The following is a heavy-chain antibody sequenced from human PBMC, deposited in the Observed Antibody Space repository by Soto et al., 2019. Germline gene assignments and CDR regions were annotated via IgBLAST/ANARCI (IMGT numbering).Heavy chain of an antibody. J-gene: IGHJ4*02. CDR2: INPNSGGT. D-gene: IGHD2-2*01. V-gene: IGHV1-2*02. CDR3: ATCIVVVPAARYYFDY. Sequence: ASVKVSCKASGYTFTGYYMHWVRRAPGQGLEWMGWINPNSGGTNYAQKFQGRVTMTRDTSISTAYMELSRLRSDDTAVYYCATCIVVVPAARYYFDYWGQGTLVTVSS. CDR1: GYTFTGYY.